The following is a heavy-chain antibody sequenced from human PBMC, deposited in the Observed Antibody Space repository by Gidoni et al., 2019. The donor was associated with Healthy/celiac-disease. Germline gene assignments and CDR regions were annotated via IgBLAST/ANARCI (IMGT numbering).Heavy chain of an antibody. J-gene: IGHJ5*02. CDR1: GFTFSSYA. CDR3: AKEALSSWDRYDRYNWFDP. V-gene: IGHV3-23*01. Sequence: EVQLLDSGRGLVQPGGSLRLSCAASGFTFSSYALGWVRQPQGKGLELVSAISGSGGSTYYADSVKGRFTISRDNSKNTLYLQMNSLRAEDTAVYYCAKEALSSWDRYDRYNWFDPWGQGTLVTVSS. CDR2: ISGSGGST. D-gene: IGHD3-9*01.